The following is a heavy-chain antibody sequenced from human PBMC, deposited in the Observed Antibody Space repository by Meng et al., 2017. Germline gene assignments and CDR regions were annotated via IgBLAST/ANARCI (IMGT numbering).Heavy chain of an antibody. V-gene: IGHV3-33*08. CDR2: IWYDGSNK. Sequence: GESLKISCAASGFTFSSYGMDWVRQAPGKGLEWVAAIWYDGSNKYSADSVKGRFTISRDNSKNTLYLQMNRLRNEDTAVYYCARLYYEGSGKYYYYYVMDVWGQGTTVTVSS. CDR1: GFTFSSYG. D-gene: IGHD3-10*01. CDR3: ARLYYEGSGKYYYYYVMDV. J-gene: IGHJ6*02.